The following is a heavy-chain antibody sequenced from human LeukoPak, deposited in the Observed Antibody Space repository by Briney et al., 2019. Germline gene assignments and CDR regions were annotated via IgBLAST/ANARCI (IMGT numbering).Heavy chain of an antibody. CDR1: GGSISSGSYY. J-gene: IGHJ5*02. CDR2: IYTSGST. V-gene: IGHV4-61*02. D-gene: IGHD3-10*01. CDR3: ARDHYGWFDP. Sequence: PSETLSLTCTVSGGSISSGSYYWSWIRQPAGKGLEWIGRIYTSGSTNYNPSLKSRVIISVDTSKNQFSLKLSSVTAADTAVYYCARDHYGWFDPWGQGTLVTVSS.